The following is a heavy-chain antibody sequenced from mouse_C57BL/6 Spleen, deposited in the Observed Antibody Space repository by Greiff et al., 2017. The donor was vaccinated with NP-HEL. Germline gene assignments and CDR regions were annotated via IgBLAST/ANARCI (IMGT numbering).Heavy chain of an antibody. D-gene: IGHD1-1*01. Sequence: EVKVVESGGGLVKPGGSLKLSCAASGFTFSDYGMHWVRQAPEKGLEWVAYISSGSSTIYYADTVKGRFTISRDNAKNTLFLQMTSLRSEDTAMYYCARIYYYGSRYAMDYWGQGTSVTVSS. CDR1: GFTFSDYG. J-gene: IGHJ4*01. CDR3: ARIYYYGSRYAMDY. CDR2: ISSGSSTI. V-gene: IGHV5-17*01.